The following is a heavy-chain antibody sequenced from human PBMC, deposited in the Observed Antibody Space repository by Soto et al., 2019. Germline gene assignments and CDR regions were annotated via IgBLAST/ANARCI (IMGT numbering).Heavy chain of an antibody. D-gene: IGHD3-22*01. CDR1: GYTFSSYS. CDR2: INAGNGNT. J-gene: IGHJ4*02. Sequence: GASVKVSCKASGYTFSSYSMHWVRQAPGQRLEWMGWINAGNGNTKYSQKFQGRVTITRDTSASTAYMELSSLRSEDTAVYYCERVGYYCDSSGYYLGFGYWGQGALVTVSS. CDR3: ERVGYYCDSSGYYLGFGY. V-gene: IGHV1-3*01.